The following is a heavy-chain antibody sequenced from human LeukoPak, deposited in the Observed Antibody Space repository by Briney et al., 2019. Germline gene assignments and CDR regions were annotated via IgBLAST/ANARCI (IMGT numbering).Heavy chain of an antibody. D-gene: IGHD1-1*01. V-gene: IGHV1-24*01. CDR1: GYTLTELS. CDR3: ATNPAILERKLFQH. Sequence: ASVTVSCKVSGYTLTELSMHWVRQAPGKGLEWMGGFDPEDGETIYAQKFQGRVTMTEDTSTDTAYMELSSLRSEDTAVYYCATNPAILERKLFQHWGQGTLVTVSS. CDR2: FDPEDGET. J-gene: IGHJ1*01.